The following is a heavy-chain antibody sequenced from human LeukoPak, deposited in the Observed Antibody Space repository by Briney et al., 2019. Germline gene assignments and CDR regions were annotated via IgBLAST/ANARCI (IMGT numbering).Heavy chain of an antibody. CDR1: GGSISSYY. J-gene: IGHJ6*02. D-gene: IGHD2-15*01. V-gene: IGHV4-59*08. CDR2: IYYSGST. Sequence: SETLSLTCTVSGGSISSYYWSWIRQPPGKGLEWIGYIYYSGSTNYNPSLKSRVTISVDTSKDQFSLKLSSVTAADTAVYYCARRPGYCSGGSCYYYYGMDVWGQGTTVTVSS. CDR3: ARRPGYCSGGSCYYYYGMDV.